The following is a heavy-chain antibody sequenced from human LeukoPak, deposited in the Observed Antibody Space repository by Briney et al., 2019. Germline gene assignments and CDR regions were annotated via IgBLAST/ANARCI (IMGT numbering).Heavy chain of an antibody. J-gene: IGHJ4*02. V-gene: IGHV1-69*04. CDR2: IIPILGIA. D-gene: IGHD1/OR15-1a*01. CDR3: ARDPARTTPEYHFDY. CDR1: GGTFSSYA. Sequence: SVKVSCKASGGTFSSYAISWVRQAPGQGLEWMGRIIPILGIANYAQKFQGRVTITADKSTSTAYMELSSLRSEDTAVYYCARDPARTTPEYHFDYWGQGTLVTVSS.